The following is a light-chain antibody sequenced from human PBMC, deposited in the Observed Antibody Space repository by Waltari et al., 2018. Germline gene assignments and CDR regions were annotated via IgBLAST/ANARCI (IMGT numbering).Light chain of an antibody. J-gene: IGLJ3*02. CDR1: SSDVGFYNL. CDR3: GSYAGRNIWV. CDR2: EVI. V-gene: IGLV2-23*02. Sequence: QSALTQPASVSGSPGQSITTSCTGTSSDVGFYNLVSWYQQHPDKAPKPMVYEVIERPAGVSTSCSGSSAGNTASLTISGIQAEDEADYDSGSYAGRNIWVFGGGTKVTVL.